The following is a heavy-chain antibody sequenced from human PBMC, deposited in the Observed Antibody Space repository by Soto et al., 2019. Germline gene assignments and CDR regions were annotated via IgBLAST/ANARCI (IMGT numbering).Heavy chain of an antibody. CDR3: ARVLYGDYDAFDI. J-gene: IGHJ3*02. V-gene: IGHV1-8*01. Sequence: EASVKVSCKASGYTFTSYDINWVRQATGQGLEWMGWMNPNSGNTGYAQKFQGRVTMTRNTSISTAYMELSSLRSEDTAVYYCARVLYGDYDAFDIWGQGTMVTVSS. D-gene: IGHD4-17*01. CDR1: GYTFTSYD. CDR2: MNPNSGNT.